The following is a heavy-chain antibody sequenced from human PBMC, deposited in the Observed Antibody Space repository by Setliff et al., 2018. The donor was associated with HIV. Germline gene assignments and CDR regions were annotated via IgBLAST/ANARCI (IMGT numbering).Heavy chain of an antibody. V-gene: IGHV4-38-2*01. Sequence: SETLSLTCAVSGYSISSGYYWGWIRQPPGKGLEWIGSIYHSGSTYYNPSLKSRVTISVDTSKNQFSLKLSSVTAVDTAVYYCVRGAWYSSGWYSSRYMDVWGKGTTVTVSS. CDR2: IYHSGST. J-gene: IGHJ6*03. CDR1: GYSISSGYY. CDR3: VRGAWYSSGWYSSRYMDV. D-gene: IGHD6-19*01.